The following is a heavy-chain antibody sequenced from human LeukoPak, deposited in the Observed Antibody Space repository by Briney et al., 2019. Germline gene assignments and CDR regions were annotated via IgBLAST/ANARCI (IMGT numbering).Heavy chain of an antibody. D-gene: IGHD4-17*01. Sequence: SETLSLTCAVSADSFSSHYWAWIRQPPGKGLEWIGYISYIGSTNYNPSLKSRVTISIDTSKNQFSLKLSSVTAADTAVYYCARDLITVTKGFDIWGQGTMVTVSS. CDR2: ISYIGST. J-gene: IGHJ3*02. V-gene: IGHV4-59*11. CDR1: ADSFSSHY. CDR3: ARDLITVTKGFDI.